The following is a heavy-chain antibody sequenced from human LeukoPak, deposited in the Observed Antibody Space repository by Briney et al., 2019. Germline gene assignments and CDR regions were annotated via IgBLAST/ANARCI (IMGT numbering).Heavy chain of an antibody. J-gene: IGHJ4*02. CDR2: IRQDGSDK. V-gene: IGHV3-7*03. CDR1: GFTFSDYW. D-gene: IGHD2-2*01. CDR3: ARVLSRYCSSAGCYDGVFDY. Sequence: EGSLRLSCAASGFTFSDYWMSRVRQAPEKGLERVANIRQDGSDKYYVDSVKGRFTISRDNAKNSLYLQMNSLRAEDTAVYYCARVLSRYCSSAGCYDGVFDYWGQGTLVTVSS.